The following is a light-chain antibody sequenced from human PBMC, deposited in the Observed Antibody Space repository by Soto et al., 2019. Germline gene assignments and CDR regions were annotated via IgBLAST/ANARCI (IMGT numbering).Light chain of an antibody. V-gene: IGKV3-20*01. Sequence: EIVLTQSPGTLSLSPGERATLSCRASQSVSSSYLAWYQHKPGQAPRLLIYGASSRATGIPDRFSGRGSGKDFTLTISRLEPEDFAVYYCQQYGSSPHTFGQGTKLEIK. CDR3: QQYGSSPHT. J-gene: IGKJ2*01. CDR2: GAS. CDR1: QSVSSSY.